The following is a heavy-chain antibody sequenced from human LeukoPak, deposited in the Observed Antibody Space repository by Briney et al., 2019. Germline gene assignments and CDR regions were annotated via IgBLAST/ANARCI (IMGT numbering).Heavy chain of an antibody. Sequence: ASVKVSCKASGYTFTSYYMHWVRQAPGQGLEWMGIINPSGGSTSYAQKFQGRVTMTRDTSTSTVYMELSSLRSEDTAVYYCARDGTSAFRYYYGSRTFFDYWGQGTLVTVSS. J-gene: IGHJ4*02. CDR3: ARDGTSAFRYYYGSRTFFDY. CDR1: GYTFTSYY. CDR2: INPSGGST. V-gene: IGHV1-46*01. D-gene: IGHD3-10*01.